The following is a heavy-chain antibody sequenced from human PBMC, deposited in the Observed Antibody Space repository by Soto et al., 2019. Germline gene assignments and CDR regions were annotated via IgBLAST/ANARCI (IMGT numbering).Heavy chain of an antibody. V-gene: IGHV1-2*04. D-gene: IGHD3-10*01. J-gene: IGHJ4*02. Sequence: QVQLVQSGAEVKKPGASVKVSCKASGYTFTGYYMHWVRQAPGQGLEWMGWINPNSGGTNYAQKFQGWVTMTRDTSSSTAYMELSRRRSDDTAVYYCARDARGDEAPMDYWGQGTLVTVSS. CDR3: ARDARGDEAPMDY. CDR1: GYTFTGYY. CDR2: INPNSGGT.